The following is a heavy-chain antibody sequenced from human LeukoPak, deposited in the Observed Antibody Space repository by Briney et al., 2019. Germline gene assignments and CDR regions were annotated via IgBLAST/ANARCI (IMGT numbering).Heavy chain of an antibody. J-gene: IGHJ4*02. CDR2: ISSSSSYI. V-gene: IGHV3-21*01. D-gene: IGHD2-2*01. CDR3: AKVPLHCSSTSCYDGNYFDY. Sequence: GGSLRLSCAASGFTFSSYSMNWVRQAPGKGLEWVSSISSSSSYIYYADSVKGRFTISRDNSKNTLYLQMNSLRAEDTAVYYCAKVPLHCSSTSCYDGNYFDYWGQGTLVTVSS. CDR1: GFTFSSYS.